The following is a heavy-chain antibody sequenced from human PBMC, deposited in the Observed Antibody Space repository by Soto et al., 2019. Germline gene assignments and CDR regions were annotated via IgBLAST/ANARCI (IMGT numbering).Heavy chain of an antibody. CDR1: GGSIRSGGYY. J-gene: IGHJ6*02. V-gene: IGHV4-31*02. CDR2: IYYSGST. D-gene: IGHD3-3*01. Sequence: LCGGSIRSGGYYWSWIRQHPGKGLEWIGYIYYSGSTYYNPSLKSRVTISVDTSKNQFSLKLSSVTAADTAVYYCARAPSPPLEWFGLYYYGMDVWGQGTTVTVSS. CDR3: ARAPSPPLEWFGLYYYGMDV.